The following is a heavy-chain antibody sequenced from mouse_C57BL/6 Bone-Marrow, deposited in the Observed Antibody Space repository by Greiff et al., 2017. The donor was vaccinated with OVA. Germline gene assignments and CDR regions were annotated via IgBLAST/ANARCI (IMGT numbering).Heavy chain of an antibody. CDR1: GYTFTSYW. D-gene: IGHD3-2*02. V-gene: IGHV1-50*01. J-gene: IGHJ1*03. CDR3: ARSGGYFDV. CDR2: IDPSDSYT. Sequence: QVRLQQPGAELVKPGASVKLSCKASGYTFTSYWMQWVKQRPGQGLEWIGEIDPSDSYTNYNQKFKGKATLTVDTSSSTAYMQLSSLTSEDSAVYYCARSGGYFDVWGTGTTVTVSS.